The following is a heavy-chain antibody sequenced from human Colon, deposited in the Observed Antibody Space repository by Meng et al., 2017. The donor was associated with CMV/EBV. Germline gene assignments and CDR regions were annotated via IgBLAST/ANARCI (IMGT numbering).Heavy chain of an antibody. CDR2: ISAYSGNT. D-gene: IGHD1-20*01. CDR1: GYTFTSYC. CDR3: ARGENLTGDDS. J-gene: IGHJ4*02. Sequence: ASVKVSCKASGYTFTSYCISWVRQAPGQGLEWMGWISAYSGNTNYAQKLQGRVTMTTDTSTSTAYMELASLTSEDTAIYYCARGENLTGDDSWGQGTLVTVSS. V-gene: IGHV1-18*01.